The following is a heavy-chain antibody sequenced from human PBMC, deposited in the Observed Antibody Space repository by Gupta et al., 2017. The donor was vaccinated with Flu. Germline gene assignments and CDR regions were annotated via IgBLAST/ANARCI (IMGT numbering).Heavy chain of an antibody. CDR3: ARRASGSYYYYYYFMDV. D-gene: IGHD3-10*01. Sequence: PGKGLELIGEIYHSGSTNYNPSLKSRVTISVDKSKNQFSLKLSSVTAADTAVYHCARRASGSYYYYYYFMDVWCKVTTVTVSS. CDR2: IYHSGST. V-gene: IGHV4-4*02. J-gene: IGHJ6*03.